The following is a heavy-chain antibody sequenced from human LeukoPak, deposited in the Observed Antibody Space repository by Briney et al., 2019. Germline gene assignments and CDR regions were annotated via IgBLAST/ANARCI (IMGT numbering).Heavy chain of an antibody. CDR1: GFTFSSYD. V-gene: IGHV3-13*01. J-gene: IGHJ4*02. Sequence: GGSLRLSCAASGFTFSSYDMHWVRQATGKGLEWVSAIGTAGDTYYPGSVKGRFTISRENAKNSLYLQMNSLRAGDTAVYYCARGPYYNDSSGYYPTLLYPEFDYWGQGTLVTVSS. D-gene: IGHD3-22*01. CDR3: ARGPYYNDSSGYYPTLLYPEFDY. CDR2: IGTAGDT.